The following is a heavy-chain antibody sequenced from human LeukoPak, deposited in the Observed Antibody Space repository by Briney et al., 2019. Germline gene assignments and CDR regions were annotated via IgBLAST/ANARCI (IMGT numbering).Heavy chain of an antibody. D-gene: IGHD6-19*01. Sequence: ASVKVSCKASGYTFTSYYMHWVRQAPGQGLEWMGIINPSGGSTSYAQKFQGRVTMTRDTSTSTVYMELSSLRSEDTAVYYCARGGSGWAPDTNWFDPWGQGTLVTVSS. V-gene: IGHV1-46*01. J-gene: IGHJ5*02. CDR3: ARGGSGWAPDTNWFDP. CDR2: INPSGGST. CDR1: GYTFTSYY.